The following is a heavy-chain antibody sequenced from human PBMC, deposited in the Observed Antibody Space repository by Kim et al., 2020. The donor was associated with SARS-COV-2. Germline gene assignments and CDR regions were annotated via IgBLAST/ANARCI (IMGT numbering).Heavy chain of an antibody. D-gene: IGHD2-8*01. CDR1: GFTFSDYY. J-gene: IGHJ4*02. CDR3: ARHGPLRLGDY. CDR2: ISSSSSYT. V-gene: IGHV3-11*06. Sequence: GGSLRLSCAASGFTFSDYYMSWIRQAPGKGLEWVSYISSSSSYTNYADSVKGRFTISRDNAKNSLYLQMNSLRAEDTAVYYCARHGPLRLGDYWGQGTLVTVSS.